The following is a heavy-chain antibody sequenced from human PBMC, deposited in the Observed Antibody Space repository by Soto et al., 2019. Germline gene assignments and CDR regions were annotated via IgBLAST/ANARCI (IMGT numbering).Heavy chain of an antibody. CDR1: GGSISNYY. CDR3: ARHGPIAAAGTVFDY. V-gene: IGHV4-59*08. D-gene: IGHD6-13*01. Sequence: QVQLQESGPGLVKPSETLSLTCTVSGGSISNYYWSWIRQPPGKGLEWIGYIYYSGSTRYNPSLKSRVTISVVTSKNQFSLKLSSVTAADTAVYYCARHGPIAAAGTVFDYWGQGTLVTVSS. J-gene: IGHJ4*02. CDR2: IYYSGST.